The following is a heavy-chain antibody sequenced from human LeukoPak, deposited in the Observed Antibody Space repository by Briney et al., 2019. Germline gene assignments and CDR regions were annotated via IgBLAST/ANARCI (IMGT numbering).Heavy chain of an antibody. CDR2: ISGSGGST. V-gene: IGHV3-23*01. CDR3: AQGRLGYSYGAFDH. D-gene: IGHD5-18*01. Sequence: GESLRLSCAASGFTFSNYAMSWVRQAPGKGLEWVSVISGSGGSTNFADSVKGRFTSSRDNSKNTLYPQMHSLRVEDTAVYYCAQGRLGYSYGAFDHWGQGTLVTVSS. CDR1: GFTFSNYA. J-gene: IGHJ4*02.